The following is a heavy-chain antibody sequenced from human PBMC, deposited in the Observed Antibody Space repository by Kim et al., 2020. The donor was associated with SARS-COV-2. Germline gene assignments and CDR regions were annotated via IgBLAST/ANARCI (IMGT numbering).Heavy chain of an antibody. Sequence: GGSLRLSCAASGFTFSSYGMHWVRQAPGKGLEWVAAIWYDGSNKYYADSVKGRFTISRDNSKNTLYLQMNSLRAEDTAVYYCARVLPYYGMDVWGHVTT. V-gene: IGHV3-33*01. CDR3: ARVLPYYGMDV. J-gene: IGHJ6*02. CDR1: GFTFSSYG. CDR2: IWYDGSNK.